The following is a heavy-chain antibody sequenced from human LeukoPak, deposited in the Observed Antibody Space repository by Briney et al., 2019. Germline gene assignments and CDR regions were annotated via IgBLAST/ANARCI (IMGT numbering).Heavy chain of an antibody. CDR1: GFTFDDYA. J-gene: IGHJ3*02. D-gene: IGHD1-26*01. CDR2: IRGDGGST. CDR3: AKDSYSGSYFGLDDAFDI. V-gene: IGHV3-43*02. Sequence: GGCLRLSCAASGFTFDDYAMHWGRQAPGKGLEWVSLIRGDGGSTYYADSVKGRFTISRDNSKNSLYLQMNSLRTEDTALYYCAKDSYSGSYFGLDDAFDIWGQGTMVTVSS.